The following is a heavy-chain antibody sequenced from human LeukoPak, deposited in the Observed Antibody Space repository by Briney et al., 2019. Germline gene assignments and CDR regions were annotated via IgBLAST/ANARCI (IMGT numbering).Heavy chain of an antibody. CDR3: ARDFWSGYYAGY. D-gene: IGHD3-3*01. Sequence: PGGSLRLSCAASGFTFSNYGMHWVRQAQGKGLEWVAFSRSDAKGEYYADSVKGRFTISRDNSKNTLYLQMSSLRPDDTALYYSARDFWSGYYAGYWGRGALVTVSS. J-gene: IGHJ4*02. V-gene: IGHV3-30*02. CDR2: SRSDAKGE. CDR1: GFTFSNYG.